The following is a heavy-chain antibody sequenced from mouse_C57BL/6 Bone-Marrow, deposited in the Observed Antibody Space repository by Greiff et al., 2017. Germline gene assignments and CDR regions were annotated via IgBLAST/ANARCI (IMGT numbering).Heavy chain of an antibody. CDR2: ISNLAYSI. CDR3: ARHWDGSSFWYFDV. J-gene: IGHJ1*03. V-gene: IGHV5-15*01. CDR1: GFTFSDYG. Sequence: DVHLVESGGGLVQPGGSLKLSCAASGFTFSDYGMAWVRQAPRKGPEWVAFISNLAYSIYYADTVTGRFPISRENAKNTLYLEMSSLRSEDTAMYYCARHWDGSSFWYFDVWGTGTTVTVSS. D-gene: IGHD1-1*01.